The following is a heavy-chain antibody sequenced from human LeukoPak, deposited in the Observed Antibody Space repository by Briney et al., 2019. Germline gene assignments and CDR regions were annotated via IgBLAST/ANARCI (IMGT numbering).Heavy chain of an antibody. CDR1: GFTFSSSW. V-gene: IGHV3-7*03. J-gene: IGHJ5*01. Sequence: GGSLRHSCVASGFTFSSSWMSWVRQAPGRGLEWVANIKQDESQKYYVDSVKGRFTVSRDNAKNSLYLQMNSLRAEDTAAYYCARCRFSGTSCDFDSWGQGTLVIVSS. CDR2: IKQDESQK. CDR3: ARCRFSGTSCDFDS. D-gene: IGHD2-2*01.